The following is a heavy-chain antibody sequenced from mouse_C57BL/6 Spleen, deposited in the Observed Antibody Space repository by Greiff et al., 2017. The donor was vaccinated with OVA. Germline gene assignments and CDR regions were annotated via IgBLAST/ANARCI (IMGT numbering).Heavy chain of an antibody. CDR3: ARRNDYDRGYYFDY. CDR2: IYPSDSET. CDR1: GYTFTSYW. D-gene: IGHD2-4*01. V-gene: IGHV1-61*01. Sequence: QVQLQQPGAELVRPGSSVKLSCKASGYTFTSYWMDWVKQRPGQGLEWIGNIYPSDSETHYNQKFKDKATLTVDKSSSTAYMQLSSLTSEDSAVYYCARRNDYDRGYYFDYWGQGTTLTVSS. J-gene: IGHJ2*01.